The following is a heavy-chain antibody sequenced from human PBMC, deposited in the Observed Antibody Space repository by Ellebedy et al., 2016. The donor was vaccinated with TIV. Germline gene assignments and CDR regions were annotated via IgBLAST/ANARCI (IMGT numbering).Heavy chain of an antibody. V-gene: IGHV3-23*01. Sequence: PGGSLRLSCAASGITVSTNSMNWVRQAPGKGLEWVSAISFSGVTTYYADSVKGRFTISRDNSKNTLYLQMNSLRAEDTAVYYCPKGQRVVTAPFDYWGQGTLVTVSS. CDR2: ISFSGVTT. CDR1: GITVSTNS. CDR3: PKGQRVVTAPFDY. J-gene: IGHJ4*02. D-gene: IGHD2-21*02.